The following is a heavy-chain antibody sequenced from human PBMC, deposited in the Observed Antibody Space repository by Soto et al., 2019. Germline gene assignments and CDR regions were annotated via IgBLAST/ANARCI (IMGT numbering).Heavy chain of an antibody. CDR2: INHSGST. CDR3: ARVGGSYYYYYYGMDV. D-gene: IGHD1-26*01. V-gene: IGHV4-34*01. J-gene: IGHJ6*02. Sequence: SETLSLTCAVYGGSFSGYYWSWIRQPPGKGLEWIGEINHSGSTNYNLSLKSRVTISVDTSKNQFSLKLSSVTAADTAVYYCARVGGSYYYYYYGMDVWGQGTTVTVSS. CDR1: GGSFSGYY.